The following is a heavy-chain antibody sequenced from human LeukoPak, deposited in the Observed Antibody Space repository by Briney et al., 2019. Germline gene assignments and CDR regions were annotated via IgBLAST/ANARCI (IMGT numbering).Heavy chain of an antibody. J-gene: IGHJ4*02. D-gene: IGHD5-18*01. CDR3: AKERATAIVTIDY. CDR1: GFTFSSYG. V-gene: IGHV3-30*02. CDR2: IRYDGSNK. Sequence: PGGSLRLSCAASGFTFSSYGMHWVRQAPGKGLEWVAFIRYDGSNKYYADSVKGRFTISRDNSKNTLYLQMNSLRAEDTAVYYCAKERATAIVTIDYWGQGTLVTVSS.